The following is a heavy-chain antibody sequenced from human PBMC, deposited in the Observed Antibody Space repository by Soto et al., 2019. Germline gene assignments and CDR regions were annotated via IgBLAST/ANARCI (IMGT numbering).Heavy chain of an antibody. D-gene: IGHD7-27*01. CDR3: AKAVSLGSPVDLGY. CDR1: GFTFSSYA. Sequence: GGSLRLSCAASGFTFSSYAMTWVRQAPGKGLEWVSTISGSGASTYYVDSVKGRFTISRDNSMGTLYLQMKSLRVEDTAIYYCAKAVSLGSPVDLGYWGQGALVTVSS. CDR2: ISGSGAST. V-gene: IGHV3-23*01. J-gene: IGHJ4*02.